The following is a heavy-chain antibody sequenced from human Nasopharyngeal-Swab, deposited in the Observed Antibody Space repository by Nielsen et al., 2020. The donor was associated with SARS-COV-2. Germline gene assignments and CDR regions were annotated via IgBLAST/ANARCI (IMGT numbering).Heavy chain of an antibody. D-gene: IGHD5-24*01. V-gene: IGHV3-33*01. J-gene: IGHJ3*02. CDR1: GFTFSSYG. Sequence: GESLKISCTVSGFTFSSYGMHWVRQAPGKGLEWVAVIWYDGSYKYYGDSVKGRFTISRYNSKNTLYLEMNNLRVEDTAVYYCARDRVGWLQLSPDAFDIWGQGTMVTVSS. CDR3: ARDRVGWLQLSPDAFDI. CDR2: IWYDGSYK.